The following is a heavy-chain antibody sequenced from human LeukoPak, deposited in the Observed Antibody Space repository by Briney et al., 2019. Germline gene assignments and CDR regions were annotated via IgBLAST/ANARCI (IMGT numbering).Heavy chain of an antibody. Sequence: SVKVSCKASGGTFSSYAISWVRQAPGQGLEWMGGIIPIFGTANYAQRFQGRVTITADESTSTAYMELSSLRSEDTAVYYCARSLLMVRGAHYYGMDVWGQGTTVTVSS. CDR1: GGTFSSYA. D-gene: IGHD3-10*01. CDR2: IIPIFGTA. CDR3: ARSLLMVRGAHYYGMDV. J-gene: IGHJ6*02. V-gene: IGHV1-69*13.